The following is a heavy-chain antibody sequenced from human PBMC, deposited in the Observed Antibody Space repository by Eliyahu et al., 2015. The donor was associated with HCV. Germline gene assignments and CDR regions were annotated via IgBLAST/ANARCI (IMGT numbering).Heavy chain of an antibody. CDR2: IIPIFGTA. V-gene: IGHV1-69*01. CDR3: ARDRAEGSGSYYGYYYYYMDV. CDR1: GGTFSSYA. D-gene: IGHD3-10*01. Sequence: QVQLVQSGAEVKKPGSSVKVSCKASGGTFSSYAISWGRQAPGQGLEWMGGIIPIFGTANYAQKFQGRVTITADESTSTAYMELSSLRSEDTAVYYCARDRAEGSGSYYGYYYYYMDVWGKGTTVTVSS. J-gene: IGHJ6*03.